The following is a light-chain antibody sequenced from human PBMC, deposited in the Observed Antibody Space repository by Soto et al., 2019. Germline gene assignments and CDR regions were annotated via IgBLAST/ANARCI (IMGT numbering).Light chain of an antibody. J-gene: IGLJ3*02. CDR1: SSDVGGYDY. V-gene: IGLV2-11*01. CDR2: DVN. CDR3: FSYAGSRV. Sequence: QSALTQPRSVSGSPGQSVTISCTGTSSDVGGYDYVSWYQQHPGKAPKLMIFDVNERPSGVPDRFSGSKSGNTAFLTISGLQAEDDADYSCFSYAGSRVFGGGTKLTVL.